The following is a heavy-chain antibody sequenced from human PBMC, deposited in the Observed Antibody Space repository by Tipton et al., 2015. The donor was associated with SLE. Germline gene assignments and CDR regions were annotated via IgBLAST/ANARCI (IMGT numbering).Heavy chain of an antibody. CDR1: GGPTSSYY. Sequence: TLSLTCTVSGGPTSSYYWGWVRQPPGKGLEWIGTIYYSGGTYYNPSLKGRITISEDTSKNQFSLKLTSVTAADAAMYFCAREGIACGSWTGYPYASDSWGQGTLVCVPS. J-gene: IGHJ4*02. D-gene: IGHD3/OR15-3a*01. V-gene: IGHV4-39*07. CDR3: AREGIACGSWTGYPYASDS. CDR2: IYYSGGT.